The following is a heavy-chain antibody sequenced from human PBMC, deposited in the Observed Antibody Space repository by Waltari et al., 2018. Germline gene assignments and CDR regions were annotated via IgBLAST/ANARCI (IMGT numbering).Heavy chain of an antibody. CDR1: GFTFTSDV. V-gene: IGHV3-23*01. D-gene: IGHD3-10*01. CDR2: IKDSGTIT. Sequence: EVQLLESGGGLIQPGGSLRLSCAASGFTFTSDVMSWVRQAPGKGLEWVSSIKDSGTITYYADSVKGRFTISRDNSKNTLYLQMNSLRAEDTAVYYCAKNSPYGTTWFGGVDPWGQGTLVTVSS. CDR3: AKNSPYGTTWFGGVDP. J-gene: IGHJ5*02.